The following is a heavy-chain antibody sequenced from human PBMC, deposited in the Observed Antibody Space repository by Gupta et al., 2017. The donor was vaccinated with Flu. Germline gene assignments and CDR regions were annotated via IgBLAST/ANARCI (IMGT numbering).Heavy chain of an antibody. V-gene: IGHV4-34*01. CDR3: ARRERWLQFFNIIFDY. Sequence: PPGKGLEWIGEINHSGSTNYNPSLKSRVTISVDTSKNQFSLKLSSVTAADTAVYYCARRERWLQFFNIIFDYWGQGTLVTVSS. CDR2: INHSGST. D-gene: IGHD5-12*01. J-gene: IGHJ4*02.